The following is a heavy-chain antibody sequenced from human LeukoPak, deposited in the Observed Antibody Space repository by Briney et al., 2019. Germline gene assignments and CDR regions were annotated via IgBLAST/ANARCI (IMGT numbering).Heavy chain of an antibody. CDR1: GGSISSGNW. J-gene: IGHJ4*02. D-gene: IGHD2-15*01. Sequence: SGTLSLTCAVSGGSISSGNWWSWVRQPPGKGLEWIGEIYHSGSTNYNPSLKSRVTISVDKSKNQFSLKLSSVTAADTAVYYCARLVPYCSGGSCYLFDYWGQGTLVTVSS. V-gene: IGHV4-4*02. CDR3: ARLVPYCSGGSCYLFDY. CDR2: IYHSGST.